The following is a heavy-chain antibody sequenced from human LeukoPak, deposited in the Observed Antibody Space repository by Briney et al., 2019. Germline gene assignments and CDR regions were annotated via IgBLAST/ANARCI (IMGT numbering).Heavy chain of an antibody. Sequence: PSETLSLTCTVSGGSLSSYYWSWIRQPPGKGLERIGYIYYSGSTNYNPSLKSRVTISVDTSKNQFSLKLSSVTAADTAVYYCARHSGSGSYIFDYWGQGTLVTVSS. CDR2: IYYSGST. J-gene: IGHJ4*02. V-gene: IGHV4-59*08. CDR1: GGSLSSYY. D-gene: IGHD3-10*01. CDR3: ARHSGSGSYIFDY.